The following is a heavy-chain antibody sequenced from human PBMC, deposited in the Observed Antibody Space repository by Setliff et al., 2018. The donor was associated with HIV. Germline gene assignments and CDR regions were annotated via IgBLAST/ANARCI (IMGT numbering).Heavy chain of an antibody. J-gene: IGHJ4*02. CDR3: AMSGEWELNFDY. D-gene: IGHD1-26*01. V-gene: IGHV1-3*01. CDR1: GYTFTTYT. CDR2: INAANGNA. Sequence: ASVKVSCKAYGYTFTTYTIHWVRQAPGQRLEWMGWINAANGNAKYSQKFQDRVTFTRDTSASTAYMELRSLRSDDTAVYYCAMSGEWELNFDYWGQGTLVTVSS.